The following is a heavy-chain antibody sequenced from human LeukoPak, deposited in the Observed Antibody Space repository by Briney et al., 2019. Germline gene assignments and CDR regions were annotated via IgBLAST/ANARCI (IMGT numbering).Heavy chain of an antibody. Sequence: GSLRLPFGVPGIPLRNYGLNWVRQAPGKGLEWVAGICDPGGGANYADSVKGRFTISRDNPKNTLYLQMNSLRAEDTAVYFCAKRGVVIRVILVGFHKEAYYFDSWGQGALVTVSS. CDR1: GIPLRNYG. J-gene: IGHJ4*02. CDR3: AKRGVVIRVILVGFHKEAYYFDS. CDR2: ICDPGGGA. D-gene: IGHD3-22*01. V-gene: IGHV3-23*01.